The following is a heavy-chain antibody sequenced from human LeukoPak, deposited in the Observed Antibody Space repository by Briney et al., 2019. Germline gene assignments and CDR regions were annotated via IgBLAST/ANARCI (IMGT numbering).Heavy chain of an antibody. CDR3: ARVKGAAAGLKHGYFDY. J-gene: IGHJ4*02. CDR2: INPNSGGT. CDR1: GYTFTGYC. Sequence: ASVKVSCKASGYTFTGYCMHWVRQAPGQGLEWMGRINPNSGGTNYAQKFQGRVTMTRDTSISTAYMELSRLRSDDTAVYYCARVKGAAAGLKHGYFDYWGQGTLVTVSS. V-gene: IGHV1-2*06. D-gene: IGHD6-13*01.